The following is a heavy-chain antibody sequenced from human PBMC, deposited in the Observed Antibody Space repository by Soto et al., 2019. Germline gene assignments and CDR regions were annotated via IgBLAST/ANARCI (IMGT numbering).Heavy chain of an antibody. J-gene: IGHJ4*02. D-gene: IGHD5-18*01. CDR3: ARSRIQLWTFDY. V-gene: IGHV3-13*01. Sequence: EVQLVESGGGLVQPGGSLRLSCAASGFTFSSYDMHWVRQATGKGLEWVSAIGTAGDTYYPGSVKGRFTISRENAKNSLYLQMNSLRAEDTAVYYCARSRIQLWTFDYWGQGTLVTVSS. CDR2: IGTAGDT. CDR1: GFTFSSYD.